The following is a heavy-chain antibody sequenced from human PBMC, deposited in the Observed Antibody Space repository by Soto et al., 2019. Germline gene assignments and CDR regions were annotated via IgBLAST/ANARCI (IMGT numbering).Heavy chain of an antibody. D-gene: IGHD6-6*01. Sequence: EVQLVESGGGLVQPGGSLRLSCAASGLSFSTYSMNWVRQAPGKGLEWVSYISSRSYTIYYVDSVKGRFTISRDNAKNSLYLQMNSLRDEDTAVYYCARGGSSSDNGMDVWGQGTTVTVSS. CDR1: GLSFSTYS. CDR3: ARGGSSSDNGMDV. J-gene: IGHJ6*02. CDR2: ISSRSYTI. V-gene: IGHV3-48*02.